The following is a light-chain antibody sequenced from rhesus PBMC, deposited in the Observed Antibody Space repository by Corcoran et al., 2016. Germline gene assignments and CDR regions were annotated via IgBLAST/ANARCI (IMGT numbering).Light chain of an antibody. V-gene: IGLV1-64*01. Sequence: QSVLTQPPSVSGAPGQKVTISCTGSSSNIGTYDVHWYQQLPGTAPKLLIYDNNKRPSGISDPFSGSKSGTSASLAITGLQTEDEADYDCQSYASSLNAHYIFGAGTRLTVL. J-gene: IGLJ1*01. CDR3: QSYASSLNAHYI. CDR2: DNN. CDR1: SSNIGTYD.